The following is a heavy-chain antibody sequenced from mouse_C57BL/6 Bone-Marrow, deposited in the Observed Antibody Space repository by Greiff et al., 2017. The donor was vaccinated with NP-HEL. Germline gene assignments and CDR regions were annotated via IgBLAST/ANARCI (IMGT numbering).Heavy chain of an antibody. V-gene: IGHV14-4*01. D-gene: IGHD1-1*02. J-gene: IGHJ2*01. CDR3: ASDGGRSYGLDY. CDR1: GFNFKDDY. Sequence: EVHLLQSGAELVRPGASVKLSCTASGFNFKDDYMHWVKQRPEQGLEWIGWIDPENGYTEYASKFQGKATLTADTSSNTAYLQLSSLTSEDTAVYYCASDGGRSYGLDYWGQGTTLTVSS. CDR2: IDPENGYT.